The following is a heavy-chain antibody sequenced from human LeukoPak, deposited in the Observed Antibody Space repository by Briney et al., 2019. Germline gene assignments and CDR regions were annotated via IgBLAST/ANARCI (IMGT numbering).Heavy chain of an antibody. CDR2: TYYRSKWYY. J-gene: IGHJ4*02. CDR3: ARMTTVVPRAYDY. CDR1: GDSVSSNSAA. V-gene: IGHV6-1*01. D-gene: IGHD4-23*01. Sequence: SQTLSLTFAISGDSVSSNSAAWNWTRRSPSRGLEWLGRTYYRSKWYYDYAVSVKSRITINPDTAKNQFSLQLNSVTPEDTAVYYCARMTTVVPRAYDYWGQGTLVTVSS.